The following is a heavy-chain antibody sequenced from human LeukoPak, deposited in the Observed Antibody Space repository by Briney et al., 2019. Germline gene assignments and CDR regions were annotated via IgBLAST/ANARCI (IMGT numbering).Heavy chain of an antibody. Sequence: SETLSLTCTVSGGSISSSSYYWGWIRQPPGKGLEWIGSIYYSGSTYYNPSLKSRVTISVDTSKNHFSLNLTSVTAADTAVYFCAYCGGDCYAAEYFQEWGQGTLVIVSS. CDR2: IYYSGST. CDR1: GGSISSSSYY. D-gene: IGHD2-21*02. CDR3: AYCGGDCYAAEYFQE. V-gene: IGHV4-39*07. J-gene: IGHJ1*01.